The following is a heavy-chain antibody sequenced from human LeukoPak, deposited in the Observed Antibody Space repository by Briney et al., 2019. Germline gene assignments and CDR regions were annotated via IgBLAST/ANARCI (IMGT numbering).Heavy chain of an antibody. V-gene: IGHV1-8*01. CDR3: AKDIFTMVRGVVDY. Sequence: GASVKVSCKASGYTFTSYDINWVRQATGQGLEWMGWMNPNSGNTGYAQKFQGRVTMTRNTSISTAYMELSSLRSEDTALYYCAKDIFTMVRGVVDYWGQGTLVTVSS. J-gene: IGHJ4*02. D-gene: IGHD3-10*01. CDR1: GYTFTSYD. CDR2: MNPNSGNT.